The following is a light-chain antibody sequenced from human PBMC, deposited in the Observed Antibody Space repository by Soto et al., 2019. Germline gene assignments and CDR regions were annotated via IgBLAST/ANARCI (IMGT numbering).Light chain of an antibody. CDR3: QQLVNSPPAWA. Sequence: DIVLTQSPGTLSLSPGERATLSCRASQSVSSSYLAWYQQKPGQAPRLLIYAASSRAAGIPDRFSGSGSGTDFTLTISRLEPEDSAVYYCQQLVNSPPAWAFGEGTKVEIK. J-gene: IGKJ1*01. V-gene: IGKV3-20*01. CDR2: AAS. CDR1: QSVSSSY.